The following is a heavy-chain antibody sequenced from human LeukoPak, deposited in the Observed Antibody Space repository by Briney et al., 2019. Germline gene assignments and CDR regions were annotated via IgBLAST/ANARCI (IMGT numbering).Heavy chain of an antibody. D-gene: IGHD3-22*01. J-gene: IGHJ4*02. Sequence: ASVKVSCKASGYTFTSYDTNWVRQATGQGLEWMGWMNPNSGNTGYAQKFQGRVTMTRNTSISTAYMELSSLRSEDTAVYYCARGAGYYDSSGPGGHYWGQGTLVTVSS. V-gene: IGHV1-8*01. CDR1: GYTFTSYD. CDR3: ARGAGYYDSSGPGGHY. CDR2: MNPNSGNT.